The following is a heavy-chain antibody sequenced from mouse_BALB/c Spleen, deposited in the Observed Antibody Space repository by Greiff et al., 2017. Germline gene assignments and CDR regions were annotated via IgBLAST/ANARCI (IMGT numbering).Heavy chain of an antibody. CDR3: ARGGTYVNYAMDY. V-gene: IGHV1-14*01. Sequence: EVQLQQSGPELVKPGASVKMSCKASGYTFTSYVMHWVKQKPGQGLEWIGYINPYNDGTKYNEKFKGKATLTSDKSSSTAYMELSSLTSEDSAVYYCARGGTYVNYAMDYWGQGTSVTVSA. CDR1: GYTFTSYV. D-gene: IGHD5-1*01. CDR2: INPYNDGT. J-gene: IGHJ4*01.